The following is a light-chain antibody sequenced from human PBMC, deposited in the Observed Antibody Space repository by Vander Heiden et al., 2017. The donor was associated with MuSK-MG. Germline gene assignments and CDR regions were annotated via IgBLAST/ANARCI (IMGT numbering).Light chain of an antibody. CDR2: AAS. J-gene: IGKJ1*01. CDR1: QSISSY. V-gene: IGKV1-39*01. CDR3: QQSYSTRWT. Sequence: DIQMTQSPSSLSASVGDRVTITCRASQSISSYLNWYQQKPGKAPKLLIYAASSLQSGVPSRFSGSGSGTDFTLTSSSLQPEDFATDYCQQSYSTRWTFGQGTKVEIK.